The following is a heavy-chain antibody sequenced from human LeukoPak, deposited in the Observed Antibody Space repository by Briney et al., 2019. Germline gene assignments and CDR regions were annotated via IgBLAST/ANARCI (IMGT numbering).Heavy chain of an antibody. CDR1: EDTFTYYH. J-gene: IGHJ4*02. V-gene: IGHV1-46*01. CDR3: ATEAPRSYYFDY. Sequence: VSVKVSCKASEDTFTYYHIHWVRQAPGQGVEWMGAVYATGGTTINTQNFQGRVTMTRDTSTGTVYMELSSLRFEDTAMYYCATEAPRSYYFDYWGQGILVTVSS. CDR2: VYATGGTT.